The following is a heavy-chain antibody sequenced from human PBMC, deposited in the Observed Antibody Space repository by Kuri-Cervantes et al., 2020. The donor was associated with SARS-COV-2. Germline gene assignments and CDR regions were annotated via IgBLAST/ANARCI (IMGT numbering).Heavy chain of an antibody. CDR1: GFTFSSYA. Sequence: GGSLRLSCAASGFTFSSYAMSWVRQAPGKGLEWVSAISGSGGSTYYADSVKGRFTISRDNSKNTLYLQMNSLRAEDTAVYYCARRKYGGLPGYYYYYYMDVWGKGTTVTVSS. V-gene: IGHV3-23*01. J-gene: IGHJ6*03. CDR3: ARRKYGGLPGYYYYYYMDV. CDR2: ISGSGGST. D-gene: IGHD3-16*01.